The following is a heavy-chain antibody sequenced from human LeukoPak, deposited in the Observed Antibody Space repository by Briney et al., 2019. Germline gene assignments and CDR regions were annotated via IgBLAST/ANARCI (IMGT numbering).Heavy chain of an antibody. CDR2: INHSGST. CDR3: ARAFGYSYGSVTPFDP. J-gene: IGHJ5*02. V-gene: IGHV4-34*01. CDR1: GGSFSGYY. Sequence: MASETLSLTCAVYGGSFSGYYWSWIRQPPGKGLEWIGEINHSGSTNYNPSLKSRVTISVDTSKNQFSLKLSSVTAADTAVYYCARAFGYSYGSVTPFDPWGQGTLVTVSS. D-gene: IGHD5-18*01.